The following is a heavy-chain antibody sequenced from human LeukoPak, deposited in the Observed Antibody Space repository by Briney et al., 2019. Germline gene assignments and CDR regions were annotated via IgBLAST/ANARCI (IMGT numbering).Heavy chain of an antibody. CDR2: ISSRSSHT. V-gene: IGHV3-11*03. Sequence: GGSLRLSCAASGFAFSDYYMSWIRQAPGKGLEWVSYISSRSSHTNYADSVKGRFTISRDNAKNSLYLQMNSLRAEDTAVYYCARFSSGWYYFDYWGQGTLVTVSS. J-gene: IGHJ4*02. D-gene: IGHD6-19*01. CDR1: GFAFSDYY. CDR3: ARFSSGWYYFDY.